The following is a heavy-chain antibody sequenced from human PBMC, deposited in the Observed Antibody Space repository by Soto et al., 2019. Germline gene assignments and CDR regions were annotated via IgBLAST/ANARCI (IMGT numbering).Heavy chain of an antibody. Sequence: QVQLVESGGGVVQPGRSLRLSCAASGFTFSSYGMHWVRQAPGKGLVWVAVISYDGSNKYYADSVKGRFTISRDNSKNTLYLQMNSLRAEDTAVYYCAKDRSSSWTLDYWGQGTLVTVSS. D-gene: IGHD2-2*01. CDR3: AKDRSSSWTLDY. CDR2: ISYDGSNK. J-gene: IGHJ4*02. V-gene: IGHV3-30*18. CDR1: GFTFSSYG.